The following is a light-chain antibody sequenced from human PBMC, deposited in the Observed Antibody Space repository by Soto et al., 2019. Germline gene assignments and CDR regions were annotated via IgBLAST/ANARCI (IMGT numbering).Light chain of an antibody. CDR2: RNN. V-gene: IGLV1-47*01. Sequence: QSVLTQPPSASRTPGQRVTISCSGSSSNIGSNYVYWYQQLPGTAPKLLIYRNNQRPSGVPERFSGSKSGTSASLAISGLRSEDEADYYCAAWDDSLSAHVVFGGGTKLTVL. CDR3: AAWDDSLSAHVV. CDR1: SSNIGSNY. J-gene: IGLJ2*01.